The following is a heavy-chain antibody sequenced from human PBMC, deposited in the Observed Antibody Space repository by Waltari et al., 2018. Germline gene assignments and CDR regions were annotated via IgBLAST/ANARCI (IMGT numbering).Heavy chain of an antibody. V-gene: IGHV4-34*01. CDR2: INHNGNI. CDR3: VRLEDCTGPGGNCYSGDSFAMDV. CDR1: GGSFRGYY. D-gene: IGHD2-8*02. J-gene: IGHJ6*02. Sequence: AGLLQPSETLSLTCAVYGGSFRGYYWGWVRQPPGRGLEWIGEINHNGNINRNPSLRSRVTMLVDTSKSQLSLKINSVTAADTAVYYCVRLEDCTGPGGNCYSGDSFAMDVWGQGTTVTVSS.